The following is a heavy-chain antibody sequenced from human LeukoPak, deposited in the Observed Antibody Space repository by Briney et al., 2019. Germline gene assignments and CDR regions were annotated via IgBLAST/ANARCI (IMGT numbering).Heavy chain of an antibody. J-gene: IGHJ4*02. V-gene: IGHV3-23*01. CDR3: ARDRRQCDY. CDR1: GFTFSSYA. Sequence: PGGSLRLSSAASGFTFSSYAMSWVRQAPGKGLEWVSGISGSGVSGVSTYYADSVKGRFIISRDNSKNTLYLQMNSLRAGDTAVYYCARDRRQCDYWGQGTLVTVSS. D-gene: IGHD6-19*01. CDR2: ISGSGVSGVST.